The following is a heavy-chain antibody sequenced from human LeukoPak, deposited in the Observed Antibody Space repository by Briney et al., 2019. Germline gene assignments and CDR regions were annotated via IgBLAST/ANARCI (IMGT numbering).Heavy chain of an antibody. CDR2: IYYSGST. V-gene: IGHV4-59*01. CDR1: GGSISSYY. J-gene: IGHJ6*03. Sequence: SETLSLTCTVSGGSISSYYWSWIRQPPGKGLEWIGYIYYSGSTNYNPSLKSRVTISVDTSKNQFSLKLSSVTAADTAVYYCARGPALTGINYYYYYYMDVWGKGTMVTVSS. D-gene: IGHD1-14*01. CDR3: ARGPALTGINYYYYYYMDV.